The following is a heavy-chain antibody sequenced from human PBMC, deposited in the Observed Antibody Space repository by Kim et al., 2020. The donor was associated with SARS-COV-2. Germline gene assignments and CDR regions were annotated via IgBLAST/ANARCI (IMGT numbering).Heavy chain of an antibody. CDR1: GDSVSSNSGV. V-gene: IGHV6-1*01. CDR2: TYYSSRWYY. J-gene: IGHJ4*02. CDR3: ARDAPGNSLFDY. D-gene: IGHD5-18*01. Sequence: SQTLSLTCAISGDSVSSNSGVWNWIRQSPSRGLEWLGRTYYSSRWYYDYAESVRGRIIINPDTSKNQFSLQLNSVTPEDTAVYFCARDAPGNSLFDYWGQGILVTVSS.